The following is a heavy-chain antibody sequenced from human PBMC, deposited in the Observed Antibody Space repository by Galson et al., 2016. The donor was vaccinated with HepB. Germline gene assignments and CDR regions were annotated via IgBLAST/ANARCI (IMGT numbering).Heavy chain of an antibody. J-gene: IGHJ4*02. CDR2: IAYDGSSR. Sequence: SLRLSCAASGFPFGNYDMHWVRQAPHKGLEWLAVIAYDGSSRSHADSVKGRFTISRDNSRNTLFLEMNSLKAEDTALYYCAPLHSSSNFDTWGQGTRVTVSS. V-gene: IGHV3-30*04. CDR3: APLHSSSNFDT. CDR1: GFPFGNYD. D-gene: IGHD6-13*01.